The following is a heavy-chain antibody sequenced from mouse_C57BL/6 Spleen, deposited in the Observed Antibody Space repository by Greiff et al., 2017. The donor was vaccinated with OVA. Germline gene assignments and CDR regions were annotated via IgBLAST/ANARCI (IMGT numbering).Heavy chain of an antibody. V-gene: IGHV1-42*01. CDR3: ARRDGSSPFDY. Sequence: VQLQQSGPELVKPGASVKISCKASGYSFTGYYMNWVKQSPEKSLEWIGEINPSTGGTTYNQKFKAKATLTVDKSSSTAYMQLKSLTSEDSAVYYCARRDGSSPFDYWGQGTTLTVSS. J-gene: IGHJ2*01. CDR1: GYSFTGYY. CDR2: INPSTGGT. D-gene: IGHD1-1*01.